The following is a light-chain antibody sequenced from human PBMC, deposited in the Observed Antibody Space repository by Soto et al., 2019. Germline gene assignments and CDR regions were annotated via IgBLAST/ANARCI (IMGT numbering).Light chain of an antibody. CDR2: GAS. CDR3: QQYNKWPPRT. Sequence: DIVMTQSPATLSVSPVERATLSCRASQSVSTNLAWYQQKPGQAPRLLVYGASNRATGIPARFSGSGSGTEFTLTISSLESEDFAVYYCQQYNKWPPRTFGQGTKVDIK. J-gene: IGKJ1*01. CDR1: QSVSTN. V-gene: IGKV3-15*01.